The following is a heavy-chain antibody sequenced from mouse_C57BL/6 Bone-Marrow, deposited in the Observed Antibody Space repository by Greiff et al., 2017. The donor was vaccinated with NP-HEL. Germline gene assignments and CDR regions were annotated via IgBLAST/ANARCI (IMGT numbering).Heavy chain of an antibody. Sequence: QVQLQQPGAELVRPGTSVKLSCKASGYTFTSYWMHWVKQRPGQGLEWIGVIDPSDSYTNYNQKFKGKATLTVDTPSSTAYMQLSSLTSEDSAVYYCASRHYYGSCFYAMDYWGQGTSVTVSS. CDR2: IDPSDSYT. CDR3: ASRHYYGSCFYAMDY. J-gene: IGHJ4*01. D-gene: IGHD1-1*01. CDR1: GYTFTSYW. V-gene: IGHV1-59*01.